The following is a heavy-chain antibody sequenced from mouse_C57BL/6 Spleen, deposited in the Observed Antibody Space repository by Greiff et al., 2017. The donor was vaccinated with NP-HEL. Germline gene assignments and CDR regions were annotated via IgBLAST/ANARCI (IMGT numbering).Heavy chain of an antibody. CDR2: IDPETGGT. CDR3: TKVYYSNYVWFAY. J-gene: IGHJ3*01. D-gene: IGHD2-5*01. Sequence: VQLQQSGAELVRPGASVTLSCKASGYTFTDYEMHWVKQTPVHGLEWIGAIDPETGGTAYNQKFKGKAILTADKSSSTAYMECRSLTSEDSAVYYSTKVYYSNYVWFAYWGQATLVTVSA. V-gene: IGHV1-15*01. CDR1: GYTFTDYE.